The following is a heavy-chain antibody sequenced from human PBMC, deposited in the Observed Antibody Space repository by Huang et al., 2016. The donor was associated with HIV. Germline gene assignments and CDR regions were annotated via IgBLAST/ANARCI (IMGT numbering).Heavy chain of an antibody. V-gene: IGHV4-34*02. D-gene: IGHD1-26*01. CDR1: GGSFSGYY. CDR2: INHSGST. J-gene: IGHJ4*02. Sequence: QVQLQQWGAGLLKPSETLSLICAVYGGSFSGYYWSWIRHPPGKGLEWIGEINHSGSTNYNPSPKSRVTISVDTSKNQFSLKLSSVTAADTAVYHCARGGDGVGATRFDFWGQGNQVTVSS. CDR3: ARGGDGVGATRFDF.